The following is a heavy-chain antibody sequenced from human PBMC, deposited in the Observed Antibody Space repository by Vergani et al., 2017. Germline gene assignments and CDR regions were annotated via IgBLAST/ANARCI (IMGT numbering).Heavy chain of an antibody. CDR2: ISSSSSYI. Sequence: EVQLVESGGGLVKPGGSLRLSCAASGLTFSSYSMNWVRQAPGKGLEWVSSISSSSSYIYYADSVKGRFTISRDNAKNSLYLQMNSLRAEDTAVYYCARGDYYGSVVGGAFDIWGQGTMVTVSS. J-gene: IGHJ3*02. CDR1: GLTFSSYS. V-gene: IGHV3-21*01. CDR3: ARGDYYGSVVGGAFDI. D-gene: IGHD3-10*01.